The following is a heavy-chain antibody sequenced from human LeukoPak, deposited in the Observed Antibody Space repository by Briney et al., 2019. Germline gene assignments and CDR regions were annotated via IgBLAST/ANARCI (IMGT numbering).Heavy chain of an antibody. Sequence: ASVKVSCKASGFTFTSSAMQWVRQARGQRLEWIGWIVVGSGNTNYAQKFQERVTITGDMSTSTAYMELSSLRSEDTAVYYCAAETYDSSGYYYFDYWGQGTLVTVSS. CDR2: IVVGSGNT. J-gene: IGHJ4*02. CDR3: AAETYDSSGYYYFDY. D-gene: IGHD3-22*01. V-gene: IGHV1-58*02. CDR1: GFTFTSSA.